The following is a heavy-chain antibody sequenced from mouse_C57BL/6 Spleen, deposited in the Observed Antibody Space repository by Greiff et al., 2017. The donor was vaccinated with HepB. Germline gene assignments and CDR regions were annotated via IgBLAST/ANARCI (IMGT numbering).Heavy chain of an antibody. J-gene: IGHJ2*01. CDR1: GYTFTSYW. CDR3: ARSVTTVVAIYFDY. CDR2: IDPSDSYT. V-gene: IGHV1-69*01. Sequence: QVQLQQPGAELVMPGASVKLSCKASGYTFTSYWMHWVKQRPGQGLEWIGEIDPSDSYTNYNQKFKGKSTLTVDKSSSTAYMQLSSLTSEDSAVYYCARSVTTVVAIYFDYWGQGTTLTVSS. D-gene: IGHD1-1*01.